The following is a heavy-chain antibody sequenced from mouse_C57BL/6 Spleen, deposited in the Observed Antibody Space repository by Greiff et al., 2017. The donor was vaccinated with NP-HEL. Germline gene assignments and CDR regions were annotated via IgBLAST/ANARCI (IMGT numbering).Heavy chain of an antibody. CDR1: GYAFSSSW. Sequence: VQLQESGPELVKPGASVKISCKASGYAFSSSWMNWVKQRPGKGLEWIGRIYPGDGDTNYNGKFKGKATLTADKSSSTAYMQLSSLTSEDSAVYFCATYGPYAMDYWGQGTSVTVSS. CDR2: IYPGDGDT. V-gene: IGHV1-82*01. D-gene: IGHD1-1*02. CDR3: ATYGPYAMDY. J-gene: IGHJ4*01.